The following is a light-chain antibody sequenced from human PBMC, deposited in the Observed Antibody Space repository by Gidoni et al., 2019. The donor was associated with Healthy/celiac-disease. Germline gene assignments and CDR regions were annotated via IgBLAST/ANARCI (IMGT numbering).Light chain of an antibody. J-gene: IGKJ4*01. V-gene: IGKV3-20*01. CDR2: GAS. CDR3: QQYGSSPLT. CDR1: QSVSSSY. Sequence: EIVLTQSPGTLSLSPGEIATLSCRASQSVSSSYLAWYQQKPGQDPRRLIYGASSRATGIPDRFSGSGSGTDFTLTISRLEPEDFAVYYCQQYGSSPLTFGGGTKVEIK.